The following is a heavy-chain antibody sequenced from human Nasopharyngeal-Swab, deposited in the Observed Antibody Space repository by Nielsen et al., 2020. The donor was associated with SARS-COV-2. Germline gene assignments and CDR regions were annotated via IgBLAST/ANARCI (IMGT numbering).Heavy chain of an antibody. Sequence: GESLKISCAASGFTFSSYSMNWVRQAPGKGLEWVSSISSSSSYIYYADSVKGRFTISRDNAKNSLYLQMNSLRAEDTAMYYCTRGDKYAMDVWGPGTTVIVSS. J-gene: IGHJ6*02. CDR3: TRGDKYAMDV. V-gene: IGHV3-21*01. CDR2: ISSSSSYI. CDR1: GFTFSSYS.